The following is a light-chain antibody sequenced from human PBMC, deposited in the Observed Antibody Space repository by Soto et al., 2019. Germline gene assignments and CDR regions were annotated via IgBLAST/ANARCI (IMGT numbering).Light chain of an antibody. CDR1: SSDVGGYNY. V-gene: IGLV2-14*01. J-gene: IGLJ1*01. CDR2: DVS. Sequence: QSVLTQPASVSGAAGQAIAISCTGTSSDVGGYNYVSWYQQHPGKAPKLILCDVSNRPSGVSDRFSGSKSGNTASLTISGLQTEDEADYYCSSYTTSSTYVFGTGTKVTVL. CDR3: SSYTTSSTYV.